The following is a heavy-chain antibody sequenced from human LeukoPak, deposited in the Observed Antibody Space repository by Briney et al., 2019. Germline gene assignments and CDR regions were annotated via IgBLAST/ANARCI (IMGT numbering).Heavy chain of an antibody. CDR1: GGFFRGYY. Sequence: SETLSLTCAVYGGFFRGYYWSWIRQPPGKGLEWIGEINHSGSTNYNPSLKSRVTISVDTSKNQFSLKLSSVTAADTAVCYCARSDYGDYEGQYFFYYWVQGTLVTVSS. J-gene: IGHJ4*02. CDR2: INHSGST. CDR3: ARSDYGDYEGQYFFYY. D-gene: IGHD4-17*01. V-gene: IGHV4-34*01.